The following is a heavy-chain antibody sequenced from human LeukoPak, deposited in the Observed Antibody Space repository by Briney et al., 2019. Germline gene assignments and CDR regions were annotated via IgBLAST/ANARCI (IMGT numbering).Heavy chain of an antibody. CDR3: ARGRYCSADICSGGDAFDI. J-gene: IGHJ3*02. D-gene: IGHD2-15*01. CDR2: IYTRGST. Sequence: PSESLSLTCTASGCTINNYYWSWIRQPAGKGLEWIARIYTRGSTNYNPSLKSRLTMSVDTSKNQFSLKLSSVTAADTAVYYCARGRYCSADICSGGDAFDIWGQGTMVSVSS. V-gene: IGHV4-4*07. CDR1: GCTINNYY.